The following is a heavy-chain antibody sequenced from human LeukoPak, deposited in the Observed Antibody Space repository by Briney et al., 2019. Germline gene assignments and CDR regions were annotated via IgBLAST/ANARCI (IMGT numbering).Heavy chain of an antibody. V-gene: IGHV4-31*03. Sequence: ASQTLSLTCTVSGGSISSGGYYWSWIRQHPGKGLEWIGYIYYSGSTYYNPSLKSRVTISVDTSKNQFSLQLSSVTAADTAVYYCARGYGDYLSFDYWGQGTLVTVSS. CDR2: IYYSGST. D-gene: IGHD4-17*01. CDR3: ARGYGDYLSFDY. J-gene: IGHJ4*02. CDR1: GGSISSGGYY.